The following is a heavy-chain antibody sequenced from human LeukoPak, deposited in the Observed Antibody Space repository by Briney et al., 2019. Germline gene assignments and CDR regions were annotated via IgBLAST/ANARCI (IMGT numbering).Heavy chain of an antibody. V-gene: IGHV4-59*08. CDR2: VYYSGST. CDR1: SGSISSYY. CDR3: ARHEKLGQFDY. J-gene: IGHJ4*02. Sequence: PSETLSLTCTVSSGSISSYYWSWIRQPPGQGLEWIGYVYYSGSTNYNPSLKSRVTISVDTSKNQFSLKLSSVTAADTAVYYCARHEKLGQFDYWGQGTLVTVSS. D-gene: IGHD3-10*01.